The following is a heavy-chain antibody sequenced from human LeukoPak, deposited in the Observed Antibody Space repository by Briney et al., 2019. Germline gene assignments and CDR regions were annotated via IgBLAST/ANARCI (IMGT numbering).Heavy chain of an antibody. CDR3: ARAVKQVVVRFDY. Sequence: SQTLSLTCTVSGGAITNDGYYWTWIRQHPGKGLEWIAYIYVTGSTYYNPSLQSRVTMFLDTSKNQFSLELKSVTAADTAVYYCARAVKQVVVRFDYWGQGTLVTVSS. V-gene: IGHV4-31*03. CDR2: IYVTGST. J-gene: IGHJ4*02. D-gene: IGHD2-15*01. CDR1: GGAITNDGYY.